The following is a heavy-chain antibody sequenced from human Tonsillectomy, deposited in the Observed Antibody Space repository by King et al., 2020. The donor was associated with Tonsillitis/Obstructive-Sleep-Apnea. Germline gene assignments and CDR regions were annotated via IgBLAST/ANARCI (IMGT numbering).Heavy chain of an antibody. CDR1: GFTFSSYW. D-gene: IGHD2-2*02. J-gene: IGHJ3*02. CDR2: INGDVSST. CDR3: ARVGRGYCSSTSCYIAFDI. V-gene: IGHV3-74*01. Sequence: VQLVESGGGLVQPGGSLRLSCAASGFTFSSYWMHWVRQAPGKGLVWVSRINGDVSSTSYADSVKGRFTISRDNAKNTLYLQMNSLGAEDTAVYYCARVGRGYCSSTSCYIAFDIWGQGTMVTVSS.